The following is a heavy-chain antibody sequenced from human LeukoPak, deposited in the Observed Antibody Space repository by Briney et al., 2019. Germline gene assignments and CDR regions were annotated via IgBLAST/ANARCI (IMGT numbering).Heavy chain of an antibody. Sequence: TSETLSLTCTFSGGSISSYYWSWIRQPAGKGLEWIGRIYTSGSTNYNPSLKSRVTMSVDTSKNQFSLKLSSVTAADTAVYYCARQDSSGYDDAFDIWGQGTMVTVSS. V-gene: IGHV4-4*07. CDR3: ARQDSSGYDDAFDI. CDR1: GGSISSYY. CDR2: IYTSGST. J-gene: IGHJ3*02. D-gene: IGHD3-22*01.